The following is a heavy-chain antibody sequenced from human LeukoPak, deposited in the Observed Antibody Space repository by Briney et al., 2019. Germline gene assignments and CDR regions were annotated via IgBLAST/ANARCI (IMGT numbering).Heavy chain of an antibody. Sequence: ASVKVSRKASGYTFTKSYIHWVRQAPGQRLEWMGLINPGGDNTNYAQNFQGRVTMTSDTSARTVYMELSSLRSEDTAIYYCARIRDGYNDAYDIWGQGTVVTVPS. V-gene: IGHV1-46*01. CDR1: GYTFTKSY. J-gene: IGHJ3*02. CDR3: ARIRDGYNDAYDI. D-gene: IGHD5-24*01. CDR2: INPGGDNT.